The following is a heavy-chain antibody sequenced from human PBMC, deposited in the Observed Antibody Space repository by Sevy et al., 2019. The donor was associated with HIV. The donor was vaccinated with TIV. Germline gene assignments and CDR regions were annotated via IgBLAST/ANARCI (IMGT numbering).Heavy chain of an antibody. Sequence: SETLSLTCAVYGGSFSGYYWSWIRQPPGKGLEWIGEINHSGSTNYNPSLKSRVTISVDTSKNQFSLKLSSVTAADTAVYYCAGATCRYCSSTSWYEARPYGMDVWGQGTTVTVSS. CDR1: GGSFSGYY. V-gene: IGHV4-34*01. CDR2: INHSGST. CDR3: AGATCRYCSSTSWYEARPYGMDV. D-gene: IGHD2-2*01. J-gene: IGHJ6*02.